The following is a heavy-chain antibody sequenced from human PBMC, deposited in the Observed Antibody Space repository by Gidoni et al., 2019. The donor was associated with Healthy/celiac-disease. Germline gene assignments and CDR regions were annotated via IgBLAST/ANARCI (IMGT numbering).Heavy chain of an antibody. D-gene: IGHD3-10*01. CDR1: GGSISSYY. J-gene: IGHJ4*02. CDR2: IYYSGST. Sequence: QVQLQDSGPGLVKPSVTLSLTCTVSGGSISSYYWSWLRQPPGKGLEWIGYIYYSGSTNYNPSLKSRVTISVDTSKNQFSLKLSSVTAADTAVYYCARSRGLDYWGQGTLVTVSS. V-gene: IGHV4-59*01. CDR3: ARSRGLDY.